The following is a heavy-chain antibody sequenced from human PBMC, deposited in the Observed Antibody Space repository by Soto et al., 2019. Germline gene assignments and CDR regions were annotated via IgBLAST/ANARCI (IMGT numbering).Heavy chain of an antibody. CDR2: INSDGSST. V-gene: IGHV3-74*01. CDR1: GFTFSSYW. CDR3: AVAVAGPTAIGY. J-gene: IGHJ4*02. Sequence: EVPLVESGGGLVQPGGSLRLSFAASGFTFSSYWMHWVRQAPGKGLVSVSRINSDGSSTSYADSVKGRFTISRDNAKNTLYMQMNSLRAEDTAVYYCAVAVAGPTAIGYWGQGTLVTVSS. D-gene: IGHD6-19*01.